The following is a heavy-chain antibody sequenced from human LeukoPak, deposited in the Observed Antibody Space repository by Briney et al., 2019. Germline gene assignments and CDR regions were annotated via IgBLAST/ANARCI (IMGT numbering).Heavy chain of an antibody. V-gene: IGHV4-34*01. CDR2: INHSGST. CDR1: GFTFSDYY. CDR3: ARGPVADDAFDI. D-gene: IGHD6-19*01. Sequence: GSLRLSCAASGFTFSDYYMSWIRQPPGKGLEWIGEINHSGSTNYNPSLKSRVTISVDTSKNQFSLKLSSVTAADTAVYYCARGPVADDAFDIWGQGTMVTVSS. J-gene: IGHJ3*02.